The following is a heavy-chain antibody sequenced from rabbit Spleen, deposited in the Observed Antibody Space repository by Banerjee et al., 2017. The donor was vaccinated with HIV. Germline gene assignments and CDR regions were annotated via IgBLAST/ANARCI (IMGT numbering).Heavy chain of an antibody. J-gene: IGHJ4*01. Sequence: QQQLEESGGGLVKPGGTLTLTCTASGFAFSTDYYICWVRQAPGKGLESIACIYGGVIDSAYYATWAKGRFTISKTSSTTLTLQVASLTAADTATYFCARGSATRTMVITGFHFSLCGPGTLVTVS. CDR1: GFAFSTDYY. D-gene: IGHD2-1*01. CDR2: IYGGVIDSA. CDR3: ARGSATRTMVITGFHFSL. V-gene: IGHV1S45*01.